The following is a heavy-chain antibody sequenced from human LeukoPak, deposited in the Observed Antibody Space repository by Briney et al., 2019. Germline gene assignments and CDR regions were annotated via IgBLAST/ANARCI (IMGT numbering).Heavy chain of an antibody. Sequence: ASVKVSCQASGYTFTSYGISWVRQAPGQGVEWMGWISAYNGNTNYAQKLQGRVTMTTDASTSTAYMELRSLRSDDTAVYYCARSDGHYYYYMDVWGKGTTVTIS. CDR2: ISAYNGNT. CDR1: GYTFTSYG. V-gene: IGHV1-18*01. CDR3: ARSDGHYYYYMDV. J-gene: IGHJ6*03.